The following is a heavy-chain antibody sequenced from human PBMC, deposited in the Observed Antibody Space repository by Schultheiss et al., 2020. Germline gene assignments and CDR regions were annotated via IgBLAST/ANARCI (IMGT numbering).Heavy chain of an antibody. V-gene: IGHV1-8*02. D-gene: IGHD3-10*01. CDR3: ARDHRYYGSGPGGY. J-gene: IGHJ4*02. Sequence: ASVKVSCKASGYTFTSYGISWVRQAPGQGLEWMGWMNPNSGNTGYAQKFQGRVTMTRDTSISTAYMELSRLRSDDTAVYYCARDHRYYGSGPGGYWGQGTLVTVSS. CDR1: GYTFTSYG. CDR2: MNPNSGNT.